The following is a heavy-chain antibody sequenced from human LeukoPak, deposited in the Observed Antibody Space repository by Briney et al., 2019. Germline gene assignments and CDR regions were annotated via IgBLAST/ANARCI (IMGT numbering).Heavy chain of an antibody. CDR3: ARAKYCGGDCYYYFDY. D-gene: IGHD2-21*02. J-gene: IGHJ4*02. Sequence: GGSLRLSCAASGFTFSDYFMTWIRQAPGKGREFVSYSSSGGSYISYADSVRGRFSISRDNAKNSLYLLMNSLRAEDTAVYYCARAKYCGGDCYYYFDYWGQGTLVTVSS. V-gene: IGHV3-11*04. CDR2: SSSGGSYI. CDR1: GFTFSDYF.